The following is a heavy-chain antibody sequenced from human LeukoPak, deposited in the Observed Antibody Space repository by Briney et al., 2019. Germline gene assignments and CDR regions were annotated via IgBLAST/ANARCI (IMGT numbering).Heavy chain of an antibody. Sequence: GGSLRLSCAASGFTFSGYGMYWVRQAPGKGLEWVAFIRYDGSNKYYADSVKGRLTISRDNSKNTLDLQMKSLRAEDTAVYYCARDLRLSSGYYGAFDIWGQGTMVTVSS. CDR1: GFTFSGYG. D-gene: IGHD3-22*01. CDR2: IRYDGSNK. V-gene: IGHV3-30*02. J-gene: IGHJ3*02. CDR3: ARDLRLSSGYYGAFDI.